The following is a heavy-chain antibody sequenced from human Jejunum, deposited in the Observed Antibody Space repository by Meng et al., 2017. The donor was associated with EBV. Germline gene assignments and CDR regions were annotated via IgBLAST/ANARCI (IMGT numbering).Heavy chain of an antibody. J-gene: IGHJ4*02. CDR2: INQVGST. CDR3: ARASSERLLDY. Sequence: QVQLQESGRGLVKPSGTLSLTCAVSTDFISSYEWWSWVRQPPGKGLEWLGEINQVGSTYYNPSLKSRVTISIDTSKRQFSLRLNSMTAADTAVYYCARASSERLLDYWGQGTLVTVSS. CDR1: TDFISSYEW. V-gene: IGHV4-4*02. D-gene: IGHD1-14*01.